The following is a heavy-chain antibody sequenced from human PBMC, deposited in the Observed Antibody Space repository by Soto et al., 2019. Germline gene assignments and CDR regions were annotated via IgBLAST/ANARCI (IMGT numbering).Heavy chain of an antibody. CDR3: AKAYGASHSPFDC. D-gene: IGHD2-21*01. CDR1: GFTFRGYA. CDR2: ISGSGDST. V-gene: IGHV3-23*01. J-gene: IGHJ4*02. Sequence: EEQLLESGGGLAQPGGSLRLSCAASGFTFRGYAMNWVRQAPGKGPEWVSGISGSGDSTYHAKSVKGRFIISRDNSKNTLYLEITSLRAEDTAVYYCAKAYGASHSPFDCWGQGTLVAVYS.